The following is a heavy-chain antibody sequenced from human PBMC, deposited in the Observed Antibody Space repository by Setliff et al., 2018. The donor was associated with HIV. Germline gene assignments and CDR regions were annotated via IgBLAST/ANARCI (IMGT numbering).Heavy chain of an antibody. CDR1: GGSMSPYY. Sequence: SETLSLTCTVSGGSMSPYYWSWIRQPPGKGLEWIGYILSSGSTNYNPSLKSRVTISVDTSKNQFSLRLSSVTAADTAMYYCARHVGISIGGTRGDFDCWGQGTLVTVSS. J-gene: IGHJ4*02. V-gene: IGHV4-4*09. CDR2: ILSSGST. CDR3: ARHVGISIGGTRGDFDC. D-gene: IGHD6-13*01.